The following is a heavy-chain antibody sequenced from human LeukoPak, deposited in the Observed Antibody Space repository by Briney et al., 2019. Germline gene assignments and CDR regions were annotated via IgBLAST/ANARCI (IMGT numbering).Heavy chain of an antibody. Sequence: SETLSLTCSVSGGSISSGTYYWGWIRQSPGKGLEWIGSFYHSGSTNYNPSLKSRVTISVDVSKNQFSLKLSSVTAADTAVYYCARGSGSATVTPFDFWGQGTMVTVSS. V-gene: IGHV4-61*01. J-gene: IGHJ3*01. CDR3: ARGSGSATVTPFDF. D-gene: IGHD4-17*01. CDR2: FYHSGST. CDR1: GGSISSGTYY.